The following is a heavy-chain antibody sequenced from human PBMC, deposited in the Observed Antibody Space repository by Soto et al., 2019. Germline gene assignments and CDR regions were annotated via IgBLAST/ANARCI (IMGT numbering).Heavy chain of an antibody. CDR3: AKDCSGGDCYLDY. Sequence: QVQLVESGGGVVQPGRSLRLSCAASGFTFSSYGMHWVRQAPGKGLEWVAVISYDGGNKYYADSVKGRFTISRDNSKNTLYLQMNSLRAEDTAVYYCAKDCSGGDCYLDYWGQGTLVTVSS. CDR1: GFTFSSYG. V-gene: IGHV3-30*18. J-gene: IGHJ4*02. CDR2: ISYDGGNK. D-gene: IGHD2-15*01.